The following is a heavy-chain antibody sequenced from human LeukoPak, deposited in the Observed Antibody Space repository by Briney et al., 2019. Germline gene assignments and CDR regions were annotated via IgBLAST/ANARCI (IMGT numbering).Heavy chain of an antibody. CDR2: INHSGST. CDR1: GGSFSGYY. CDR3: ARRRGVGCAFDI. V-gene: IGHV4-34*01. J-gene: IGHJ3*02. Sequence: PSETLSLTCAVYGGSFSGYYWSWIRQPPGKGLEWIGEINHSGSTNYNPSLKSRVTISVDTSKNQFSLKLSSVTAADTAVYYCARRRGVGCAFDIWGQGTMVTVSS. D-gene: IGHD3-10*01.